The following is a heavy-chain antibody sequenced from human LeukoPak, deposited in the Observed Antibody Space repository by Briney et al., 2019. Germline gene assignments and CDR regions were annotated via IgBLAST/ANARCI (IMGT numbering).Heavy chain of an antibody. CDR2: ISGSGDYT. CDR1: GFTFSSYG. D-gene: IGHD3-10*01. V-gene: IGHV3-23*01. J-gene: IGHJ4*02. CDR3: AKVTYGSGTYGAFDS. Sequence: PGGSLRLSCAASGFTFSSYGMHWVRQAPGKGLEWVSTISGSGDYTYYADSVKGRFTISRDNSKNTLYLQMNGLRAEDTAVYYCAKVTYGSGTYGAFDSWGQGTLVTVSS.